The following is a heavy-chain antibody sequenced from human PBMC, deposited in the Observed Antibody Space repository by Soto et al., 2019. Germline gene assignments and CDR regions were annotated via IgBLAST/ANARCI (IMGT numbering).Heavy chain of an antibody. CDR1: GFTFSNYT. D-gene: IGHD3-10*01. Sequence: PGGSLRLSCAAPGFTFSNYTMHWVRQAPGKGLEWVALISHDKINKYFADAVKGRFTISRDNSKNTLYLQMDSLRAEDTAVYYCAGRSGSSDYWGRGPLVTVSS. V-gene: IGHV3-30*04. CDR2: ISHDKINK. CDR3: AGRSGSSDY. J-gene: IGHJ4*02.